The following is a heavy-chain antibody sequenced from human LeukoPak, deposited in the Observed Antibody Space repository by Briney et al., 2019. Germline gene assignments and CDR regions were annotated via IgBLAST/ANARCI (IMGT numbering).Heavy chain of an antibody. CDR2: ISPNGTDI. J-gene: IGHJ4*02. D-gene: IGHD6-6*01. CDR1: GFNFSDYY. Sequence: GGSLRLSCAASGFNFSDYYMSWIRQSPGKGLEWISYISPNGTDIYSIDSVRGRFIISRDNAKNSLYLQMNSLRAEDTAVYYCASGSSSVGYWGQGTLVTVSS. CDR3: ASGSSSVGY. V-gene: IGHV3-11*01.